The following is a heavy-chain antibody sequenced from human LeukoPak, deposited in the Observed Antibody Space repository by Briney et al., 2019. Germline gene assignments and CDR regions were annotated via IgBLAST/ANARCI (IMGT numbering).Heavy chain of an antibody. CDR3: ARGPDSQNYYYYGMGV. D-gene: IGHD4-11*01. CDR2: IKQDGSEK. Sequence: PGGSLRLSCAASGFTFSSYWMSWVRQAPGKGLEWVANIKQDGSEKYYVDSVKGRFTISRDNAKNSLYLQMNSLRAEDTAVYYCARGPDSQNYYYYGMGVWGQGTTVTVSS. CDR1: GFTFSSYW. V-gene: IGHV3-7*04. J-gene: IGHJ6*02.